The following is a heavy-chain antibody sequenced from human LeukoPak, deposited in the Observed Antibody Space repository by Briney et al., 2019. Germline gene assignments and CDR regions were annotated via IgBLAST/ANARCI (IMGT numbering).Heavy chain of an antibody. D-gene: IGHD6-19*01. V-gene: IGHV3-30*03. CDR2: ISYDGSNK. J-gene: IGHJ3*02. CDR3: AFSGDMAVAGTNDAFDI. Sequence: GGSLRLSCAASGFTFSSYGMHWVRQAPGKGLEWVAVISYDGSNKYYADSVKGRFTISRDNSKNTLYLQMNSLRAEDTAVYYCAFSGDMAVAGTNDAFDIWGQGTMVTVSS. CDR1: GFTFSSYG.